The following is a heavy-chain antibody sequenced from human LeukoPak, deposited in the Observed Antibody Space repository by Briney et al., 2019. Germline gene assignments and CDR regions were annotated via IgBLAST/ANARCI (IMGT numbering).Heavy chain of an antibody. V-gene: IGHV4-59*02. CDR2: IDKSGST. J-gene: IGHJ4*02. CDR1: GDSVSNYY. D-gene: IGHD2-15*01. Sequence: SETLSLTCTVSGDSVSNYYWSWIRLPPGKGLEWIGYIDKSGSTNYNPSLKSRVIISVDTSKNQLSLNLISVTAAVTAVYYCARVPSRRCNDGTCYPIFDSWGQGTLVTVSS. CDR3: ARVPSRRCNDGTCYPIFDS.